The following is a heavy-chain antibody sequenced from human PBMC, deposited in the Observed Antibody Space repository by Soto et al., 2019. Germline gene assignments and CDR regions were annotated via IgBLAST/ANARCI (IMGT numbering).Heavy chain of an antibody. Sequence: QVQLVQSGAEVKKPGSSVKVSCKASGGTFSSYAISWVRQAPGQGLEWMGGIIPISDTTNYAQKFQGRVKITADESTSTAYMELSSLRSEDTAVYYCARSQGSSTSLEIYYYYYYGMDVWGQGTTVTVSS. V-gene: IGHV1-69*01. CDR1: GGTFSSYA. CDR2: IIPISDTT. CDR3: ARSQGSSTSLEIYYYYYYGMDV. D-gene: IGHD2-2*01. J-gene: IGHJ6*02.